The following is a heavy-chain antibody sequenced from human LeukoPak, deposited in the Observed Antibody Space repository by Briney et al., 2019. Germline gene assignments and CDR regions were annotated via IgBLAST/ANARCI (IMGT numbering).Heavy chain of an antibody. V-gene: IGHV3-23*01. CDR3: AKNLNGGNTHSDY. D-gene: IGHD4-23*01. Sequence: PGGSLRLSCAASGFIFNSYAMNWVRQAPGKGLEWVSTISGGDTSTFYADSVKGRFTISRDNSKNTLYLQMNNLRVEDTAVYYCAKNLNGGNTHSDYWGQGTLVTVSS. CDR1: GFIFNSYA. CDR2: ISGGDTST. J-gene: IGHJ4*02.